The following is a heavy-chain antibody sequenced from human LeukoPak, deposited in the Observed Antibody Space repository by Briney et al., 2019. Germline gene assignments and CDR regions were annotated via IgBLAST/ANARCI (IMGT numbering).Heavy chain of an antibody. CDR3: ASQSSSPAGVY. Sequence: ASETLSLTCAVYGGSLSGYYWSWIRQPPGKGLEWIGEINHSGSTNYNPSLKSRVTISVDTSKNQFSLKLSSVTAADTAVYYCASQSSSPAGVYWGQGTLVTVSS. J-gene: IGHJ4*02. CDR2: INHSGST. CDR1: GGSLSGYY. V-gene: IGHV4-34*01. D-gene: IGHD6-19*01.